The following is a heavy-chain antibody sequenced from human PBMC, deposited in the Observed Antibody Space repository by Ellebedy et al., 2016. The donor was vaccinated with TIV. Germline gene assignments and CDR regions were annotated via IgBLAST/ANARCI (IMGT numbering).Heavy chain of an antibody. V-gene: IGHV3-72*01. CDR3: ARGPPEMVPAGNIAYYHPMDV. CDR1: GFSFSDHY. CDR2: SRNKANGSST. D-gene: IGHD2-2*01. Sequence: GGSLRLSXAASGFSFSDHYMEWVRQVPGKGLEWVGRSRNKANGSSTVYAASVEGRFTISRDESKKSLYLQMNSLKTEDTAVYYCARGPPEMVPAGNIAYYHPMDVWGQGTPVTVSS. J-gene: IGHJ6*02.